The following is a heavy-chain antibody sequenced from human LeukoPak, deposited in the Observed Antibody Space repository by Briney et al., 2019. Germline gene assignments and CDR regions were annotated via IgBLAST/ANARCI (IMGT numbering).Heavy chain of an antibody. J-gene: IGHJ6*02. D-gene: IGHD6-6*01. CDR1: GGTFSSYA. CDR3: ARDLEYTHYYYGMDV. V-gene: IGHV1-69*05. CDR2: IIPIFGTA. Sequence: SVKVSCKASGGTFSSYAISWVRQAPGQGLEWMGGIIPIFGTANYAQKFQGRVTITTDESTSTAYMELSSLRSEDTAVYYCARDLEYTHYYYGMDVWGQGTTVTVSS.